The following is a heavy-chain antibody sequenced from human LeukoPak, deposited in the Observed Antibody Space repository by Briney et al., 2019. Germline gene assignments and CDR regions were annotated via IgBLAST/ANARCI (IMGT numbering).Heavy chain of an antibody. CDR2: IYHSGST. CDR1: GGSISSGSYY. Sequence: SQTLSLTCTVSGGSISSGSYYWVWIRQPPGKGLEWIGSIYHSGSTYYNPSLKSRVTISVDTSKNQFSLKLSSVTAADTAVYYCARQEIGLRSFDPWGQGTMVTVSS. CDR3: ARQEIGLRSFDP. J-gene: IGHJ3*01. V-gene: IGHV4-39*01. D-gene: IGHD3/OR15-3a*01.